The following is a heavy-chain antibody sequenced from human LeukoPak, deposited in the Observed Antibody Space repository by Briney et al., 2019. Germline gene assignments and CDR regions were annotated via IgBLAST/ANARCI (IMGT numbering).Heavy chain of an antibody. J-gene: IGHJ4*02. D-gene: IGHD4-17*01. V-gene: IGHV1-46*01. Sequence: ASVKVSCKASGYTFTIYHMNWVRQAPGQGLEWMGIINPSGGSTTNAQKFQGRVIMTRDMSTSTVYMELSSLRSEDTAVYFCARYGHSPFFDYWGQGTLVIVSS. CDR3: ARYGHSPFFDY. CDR2: INPSGGST. CDR1: GYTFTIYH.